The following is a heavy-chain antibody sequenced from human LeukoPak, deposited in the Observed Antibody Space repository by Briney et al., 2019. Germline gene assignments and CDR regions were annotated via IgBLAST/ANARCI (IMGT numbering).Heavy chain of an antibody. CDR3: AKGLTARPVGYYYGLDV. Sequence: GGSLGLSCAASGFTFNSYAISWVRQAPGKGLEWVSVISGSGGDTYHADSVKGRFTISRDISKNTLYLQMNSLRAEDTAVYYCAKGLTARPVGYYYGLDVWGQGTTVTVSS. J-gene: IGHJ6*02. D-gene: IGHD6-6*01. V-gene: IGHV3-23*01. CDR2: ISGSGGDT. CDR1: GFTFNSYA.